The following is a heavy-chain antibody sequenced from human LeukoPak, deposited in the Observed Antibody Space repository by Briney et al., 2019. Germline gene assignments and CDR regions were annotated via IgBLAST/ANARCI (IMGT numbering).Heavy chain of an antibody. V-gene: IGHV3-30-3*01. D-gene: IGHD6-13*01. J-gene: IGHJ4*02. CDR2: ISYDGSNK. CDR1: GFTFSSYA. CDR3: AKVRGVAAAGHHFDY. Sequence: GGSLRLSCAASGFTFSSYAMHWVRQAPGKGLEWVAVISYDGSNKYYADSVKGRFTISRDNSKNTLYLQMNSLRAEDTAVYYCAKVRGVAAAGHHFDYWGQGTLVTVSS.